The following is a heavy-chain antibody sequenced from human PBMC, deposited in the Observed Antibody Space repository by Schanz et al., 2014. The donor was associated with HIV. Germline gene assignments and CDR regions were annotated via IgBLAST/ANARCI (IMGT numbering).Heavy chain of an antibody. CDR1: GFTFTDYT. CDR2: ISADGGHS. D-gene: IGHD6-13*01. J-gene: IGHJ4*02. V-gene: IGHV3-43*01. Sequence: EVQLVESGGGFVRPGGSLTLSCVASGFTFTDYTLHWVRQSPGRGLEWVSLISADGGHSYHADSVQGRFTISRDNSKNSLFLQMTSLKIEDTALYYCTKDIRAGGRSWYKRGAGFDYWGQGTLVTVSS. CDR3: TKDIRAGGRSWYKRGAGFDY.